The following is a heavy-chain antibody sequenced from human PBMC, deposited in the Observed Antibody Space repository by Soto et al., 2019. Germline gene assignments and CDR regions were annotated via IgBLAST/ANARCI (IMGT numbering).Heavy chain of an antibody. V-gene: IGHV3-23*01. CDR2: ISGSGGAT. D-gene: IGHD6-13*01. J-gene: IGHJ4*02. CDR3: AKDAIMVSSSFNYFDF. CDR1: GFIPISYA. Sequence: GGSLRLSCVVSGFIPISYAMSWVRQAPGKGLEWVSGISGSGGATSYADSVKGRFTISRDNSKNTLYLQMNSLSAEDTAIYYCAKDAIMVSSSFNYFDFWGQGALVTVSS.